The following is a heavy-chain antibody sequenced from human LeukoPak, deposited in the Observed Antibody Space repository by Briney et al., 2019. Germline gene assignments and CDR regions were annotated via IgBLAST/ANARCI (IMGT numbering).Heavy chain of an antibody. V-gene: IGHV3-23*01. J-gene: IGHJ4*02. D-gene: IGHD2-8*02. CDR1: GFSFDDYG. CDR3: ATYRQVLLPFES. Sequence: GGSLRLSCAASGFSFDDYGMSWVRQAPGKGLEWVSSIFPSGGEIHYADSVRGRFTISRDNSKSTLSLQMNSLRAEDTAIYYCATYRQVLLPFESWGQGTLVTVSS. CDR2: IFPSGGEI.